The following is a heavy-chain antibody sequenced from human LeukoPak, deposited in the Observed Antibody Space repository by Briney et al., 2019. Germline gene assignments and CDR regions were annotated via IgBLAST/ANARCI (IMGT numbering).Heavy chain of an antibody. CDR3: ARAGPIRYCSGGSCCSTFDY. CDR2: IYYSGST. Sequence: PSETLSLTCTVSGGSISSGGYYWSWIRQHPGKGLEWIGYIYYSGSTYYNPSLKSRVTISVDTSKNQFSLKLSSVTAADTAVYYCARAGPIRYCSGGSCCSTFDYWGQGTLVPVSS. CDR1: GGSISSGGYY. D-gene: IGHD2-15*01. J-gene: IGHJ4*02. V-gene: IGHV4-31*03.